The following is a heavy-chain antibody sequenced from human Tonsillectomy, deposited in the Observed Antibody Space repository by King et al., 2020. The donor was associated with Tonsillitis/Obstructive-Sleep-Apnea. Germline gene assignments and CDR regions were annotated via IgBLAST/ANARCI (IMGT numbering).Heavy chain of an antibody. D-gene: IGHD6-6*01. CDR1: GFTFSNYW. Sequence: VQLVESGGGLVQPGGSLRLSCAASGFTFSNYWMSWVRQAPGKGLEWVANIKYDGSEKYYVDSVKGRFTISRDNAKISLYLKLNRLRGDDTAVYYCVRDGDSSSGAFDIWGQGTMVTVSS. V-gene: IGHV3-7*01. J-gene: IGHJ3*02. CDR3: VRDGDSSSGAFDI. CDR2: IKYDGSEK.